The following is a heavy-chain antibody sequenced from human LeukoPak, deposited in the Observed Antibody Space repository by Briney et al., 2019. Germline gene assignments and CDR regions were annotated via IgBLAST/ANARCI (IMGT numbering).Heavy chain of an antibody. CDR2: VCHSGTT. CDR3: ARVPYNFGSGGSDGWFAP. V-gene: IGHV4-30-2*01. D-gene: IGHD3/OR15-3a*01. J-gene: IGHJ5*02. Sequence: SPSETLSLTCEVSGDSITTGGYSWSWIRQPPGKGLEWVGCVCHSGTTYYNPSLERRVTMSIDASKNQLSLTVTSVTAADTAVYYCARVPYNFGSGGSDGWFAPWGQGSLVTVSS. CDR1: GDSITTGGYS.